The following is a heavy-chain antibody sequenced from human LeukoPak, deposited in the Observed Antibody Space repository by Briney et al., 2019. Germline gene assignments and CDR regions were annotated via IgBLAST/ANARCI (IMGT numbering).Heavy chain of an antibody. Sequence: PSETLSLTCTVSGGSISSGSYYWSWIRQPAGKGLEWIGRIYTSGSTNYNPSLKSRVTISVDTSKNQFSLKLGSVTAADTAVYYCARAPYYYDSSGYYLSAEYFQHWGQGTLVTVSS. D-gene: IGHD3-22*01. CDR2: IYTSGST. CDR3: ARAPYYYDSSGYYLSAEYFQH. J-gene: IGHJ1*01. CDR1: GGSISSGSYY. V-gene: IGHV4-61*02.